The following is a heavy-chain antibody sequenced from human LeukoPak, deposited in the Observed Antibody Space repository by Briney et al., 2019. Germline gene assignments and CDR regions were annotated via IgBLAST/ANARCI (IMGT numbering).Heavy chain of an antibody. D-gene: IGHD3-22*01. CDR2: IYYSGSA. J-gene: IGHJ4*02. Sequence: SETLSLTCTVSGGSISGYYWSWIRRPPGRGLEWIGHIYYSGSADYNASLKSRATMFVDTSKNEFSLTLRSVTAADTAVYYCARVGDSSGYSVLDSWGQGTLVTVSS. V-gene: IGHV4-59*01. CDR1: GGSISGYY. CDR3: ARVGDSSGYSVLDS.